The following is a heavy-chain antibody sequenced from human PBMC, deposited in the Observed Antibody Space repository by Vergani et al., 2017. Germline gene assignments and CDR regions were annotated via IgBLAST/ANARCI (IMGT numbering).Heavy chain of an antibody. CDR3: ARKIRDGYNF. Sequence: QLQLQESGPGLVKPSETLSLTCTVSGGSISSSSYYWGWIRQPPGKGLEWIGEINHSGSTNYNPSLKSRVTISVDTSKNQFSLKLSSVTAADTAVYYCARKIRDGYNFWGQGTLVTVSS. CDR2: INHSGST. D-gene: IGHD5-24*01. J-gene: IGHJ4*02. CDR1: GGSISSSSYY. V-gene: IGHV4-39*07.